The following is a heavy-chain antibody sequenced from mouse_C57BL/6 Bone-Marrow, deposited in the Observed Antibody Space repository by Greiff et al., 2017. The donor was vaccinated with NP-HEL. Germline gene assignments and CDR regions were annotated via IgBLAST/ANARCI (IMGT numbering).Heavy chain of an antibody. CDR3: ATNWLFAY. CDR2: FYPGDGDT. Sequence: VQLQQSGAELVKPGASVKISCKASGYAFSSYWMNWVKQRPGKGLEWIGQFYPGDGDTNYNGKFKGKATLTADKSSSTAYMQLSRLTSEDSAVYFCATNWLFAYWGQGTLVTVSA. CDR1: GYAFSSYW. J-gene: IGHJ3*01. V-gene: IGHV1-80*01. D-gene: IGHD4-1*02.